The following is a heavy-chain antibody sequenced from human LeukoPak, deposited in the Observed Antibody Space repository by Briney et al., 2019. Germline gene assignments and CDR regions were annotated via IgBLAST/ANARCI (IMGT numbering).Heavy chain of an antibody. J-gene: IGHJ4*02. D-gene: IGHD6-6*01. Sequence: SETLSLTCTVSIASISSHYWSWIRQPPGKGLEWVGYIFYTGSTSYNPSLKSRVTLSVDTSKNQFSLKLSSVTAADTAVYFCARAHPAYGSSSDFDYWGQGALVTVSS. CDR2: IFYTGST. CDR1: IASISSHY. CDR3: ARAHPAYGSSSDFDY. V-gene: IGHV4-59*11.